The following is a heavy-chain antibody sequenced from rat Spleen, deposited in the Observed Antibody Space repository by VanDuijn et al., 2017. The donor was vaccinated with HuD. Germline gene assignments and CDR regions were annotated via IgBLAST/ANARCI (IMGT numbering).Heavy chain of an antibody. CDR1: GFTLNNYW. CDR2: ITNTGGGT. J-gene: IGHJ2*01. D-gene: IGHD1-2*01. Sequence: EVQLVESGGGLVQPGRSLELSCVTSGFTLNNYWMTWIRQAPGKGLEWVASITNTGGGTYYLDSVKGRFTISRNNAKNTLYLQMNSLTSEDTATYYCTRGDYYYGSFPLDYWGQGVMVTVSS. CDR3: TRGDYYYGSFPLDY. V-gene: IGHV5-31*01.